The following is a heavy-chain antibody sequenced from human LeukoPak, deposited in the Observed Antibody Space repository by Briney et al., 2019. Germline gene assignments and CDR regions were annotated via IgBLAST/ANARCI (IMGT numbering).Heavy chain of an antibody. Sequence: GGSLRLSCAASGFTFSSYAMSWVRQAPGRGLEWVSTISGSGDSTYYADSVKGRFTISRDNSKNTLYLQMSSLRPGDTAVYYCPKGCASTSCYTSEYWGQGTLVTVSS. CDR3: PKGCASTSCYTSEY. J-gene: IGHJ4*02. D-gene: IGHD2-2*02. V-gene: IGHV3-23*01. CDR1: GFTFSSYA. CDR2: ISGSGDST.